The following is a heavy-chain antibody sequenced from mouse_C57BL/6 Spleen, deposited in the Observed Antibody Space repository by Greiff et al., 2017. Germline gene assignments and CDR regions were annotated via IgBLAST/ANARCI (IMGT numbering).Heavy chain of an antibody. CDR3: ARGGITTVVAKDY. D-gene: IGHD1-1*01. Sequence: QVQLKQPGAELVMPGASVKLSCKASGYTFTSYWMHWVKQRPGQGLEWIREIDPSDSYTNYNQKFKGKSTLTVDKSSSTAYMQLSSLTSEDSAVYYCARGGITTVVAKDYWGQGTTLTVSS. CDR2: IDPSDSYT. V-gene: IGHV1-69*01. J-gene: IGHJ2*01. CDR1: GYTFTSYW.